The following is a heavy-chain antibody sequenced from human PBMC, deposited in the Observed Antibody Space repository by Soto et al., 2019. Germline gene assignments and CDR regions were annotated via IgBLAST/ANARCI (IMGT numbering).Heavy chain of an antibody. J-gene: IGHJ3*02. V-gene: IGHV3-9*01. Sequence: GGSLRLSCAASGFTFDDYAMHWVRQAPGKGLEWVSGISWNSGSIGYADSVKGRFTISRDNAKNSLYLQMNSLRAEDTALYYCAKDLWFGDPNPRGAFDIWGQGTMVTVSS. CDR1: GFTFDDYA. CDR2: ISWNSGSI. D-gene: IGHD3-10*01. CDR3: AKDLWFGDPNPRGAFDI.